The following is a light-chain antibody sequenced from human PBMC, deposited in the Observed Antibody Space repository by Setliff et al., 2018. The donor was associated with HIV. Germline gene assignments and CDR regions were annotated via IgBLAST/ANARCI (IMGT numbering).Light chain of an antibody. CDR2: DVS. CDR3: SSYTSSSTPYV. V-gene: IGLV2-18*02. J-gene: IGLJ1*01. CDR1: SSDVGGYNR. Sequence: QSVLTQPPSVSGSPGQSVIISCTGTSSDVGGYNRVSWYQQPPGTAPKLMIYDVSSRPSGVPDRFSGSKSGYTASLTISGLQAEDEADYYCSSYTSSSTPYVFGTGTKVTVL.